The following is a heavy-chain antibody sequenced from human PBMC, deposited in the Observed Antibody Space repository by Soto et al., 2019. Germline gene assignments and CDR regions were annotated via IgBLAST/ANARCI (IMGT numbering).Heavy chain of an antibody. CDR1: GFTFTSYP. CDR3: AREYYSTTTCIDY. CDR2: VHPYEGTT. Sequence: QVKLVQSAPEVKRPGASVKVSCKTSGFTFTSYPFSWVRQAPGQGLEWVAWVHPYEGTTKVAHQFRDRITLTTDTSAATCFMEITRLTSDDTAVYFCAREYYSTTTCIDYWCQGTLVGVSS. D-gene: IGHD1-26*01. J-gene: IGHJ4*02. V-gene: IGHV1-18*04.